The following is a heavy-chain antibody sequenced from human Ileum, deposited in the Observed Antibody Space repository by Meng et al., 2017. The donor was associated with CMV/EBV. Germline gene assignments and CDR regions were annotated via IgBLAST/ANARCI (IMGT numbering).Heavy chain of an antibody. V-gene: IGHV1-18*01. D-gene: IGHD1/OR15-1a*01. CDR1: GYTFTSYG. CDR3: VRGRITGKTGWFDP. J-gene: IGHJ5*02. Sequence: ASVKVSCKASGYTFTSYGISWVRQAPGQGLEWMGGISAYNGNTNYAQKLQGRITMTTDTSTNTAYMELRSLRSDDTAVYYCVRGRITGKTGWFDPWGQGTLVTVSS. CDR2: ISAYNGNT.